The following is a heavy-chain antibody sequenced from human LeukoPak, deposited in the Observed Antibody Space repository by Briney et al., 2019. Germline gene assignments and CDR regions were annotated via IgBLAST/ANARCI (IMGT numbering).Heavy chain of an antibody. Sequence: PGGSLRLSCAASGFTFSSYWMHWVRQAPGKGLVWVSRINTDGSSTNYADSVKGRFTISRDNSKNTLYLQMNSLRAEDTAVYYCARVGGRDAFDIWGQGTMVTVSS. CDR2: INTDGSST. J-gene: IGHJ3*02. CDR1: GFTFSSYW. CDR3: ARVGGRDAFDI. D-gene: IGHD1-26*01. V-gene: IGHV3-74*01.